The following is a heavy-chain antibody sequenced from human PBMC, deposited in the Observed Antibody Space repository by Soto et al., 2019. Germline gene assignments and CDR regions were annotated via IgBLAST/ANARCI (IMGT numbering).Heavy chain of an antibody. D-gene: IGHD2-15*01. V-gene: IGHV4-34*01. CDR2: INHSGST. J-gene: IGHJ4*02. CDR1: GGSFSGYY. Sequence: SETLSLTCAVYGGSFSGYYWSWIRQPPGKGLEWIGEINHSGSTNYNPSLKSRVTISVDTSKNQFSLKLSSVTAADTAVYYCARYCSGGSCYGFDYWGQGTLVTVSS. CDR3: ARYCSGGSCYGFDY.